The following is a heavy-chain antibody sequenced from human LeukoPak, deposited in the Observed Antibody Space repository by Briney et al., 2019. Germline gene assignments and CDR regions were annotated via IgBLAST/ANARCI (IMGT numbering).Heavy chain of an antibody. Sequence: GRPLRLSCAASGFTFSSYGMHWVGQATGKGLEWVAVIWYDGSNKYYADSVKGRFTISRDNSKNTLYLQMNSLRAEDTAVYYCARDAGTGTFDYWGQGTLVTVSS. CDR1: GFTFSSYG. J-gene: IGHJ4*02. V-gene: IGHV3-33*01. CDR3: ARDAGTGTFDY. D-gene: IGHD6-13*01. CDR2: IWYDGSNK.